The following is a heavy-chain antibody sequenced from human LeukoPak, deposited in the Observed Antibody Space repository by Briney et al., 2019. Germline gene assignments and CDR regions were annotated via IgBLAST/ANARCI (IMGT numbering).Heavy chain of an antibody. CDR2: VSYSGTST. CDR1: GFTFSNYA. Sequence: PGGSLRLSCAVSGFTFSNYAMTWVRQAPGKGLEWVSTVSYSGTSTYYADSVKGRFTISRDNSKNTLPLQMSGLRAEDTAVYYCAKALTAAYYFDYWGQGTLVTVSS. CDR3: AKALTAAYYFDY. V-gene: IGHV3-23*01. J-gene: IGHJ4*02. D-gene: IGHD2-21*02.